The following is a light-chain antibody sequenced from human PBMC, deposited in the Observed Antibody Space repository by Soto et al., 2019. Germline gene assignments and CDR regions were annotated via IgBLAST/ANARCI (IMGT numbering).Light chain of an antibody. CDR1: QDIGTW. J-gene: IGKJ5*01. CDR3: QQYNSYSIT. Sequence: IQMTQSPSSVSASVGDRVTITCRASQDIGTWLAWFQQKPGKAPQLLISSTSSLQSGVPSRFSGSGSGTDFTLTISSLQPEDFATYYCQQYNSYSITFGQGTRLEIK. CDR2: STS. V-gene: IGKV1D-16*01.